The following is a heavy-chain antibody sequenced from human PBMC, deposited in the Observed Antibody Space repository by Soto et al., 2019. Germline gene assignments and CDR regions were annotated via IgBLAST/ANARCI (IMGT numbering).Heavy chain of an antibody. CDR3: ARDRGFWTGHYANYALEV. CDR2: INPNSGGT. D-gene: IGHD3-3*01. CDR1: GYSFTDYY. V-gene: IGHV1-2*04. J-gene: IGHJ6*02. Sequence: ASVKVSCKASGYSFTDYYMYWVRQAPGQGLEWLGWINPNSGGTNYAQKFQGWVTMTRDTSISTAYMEFNRLRSDDTAMYYCARDRGFWTGHYANYALEVWGQGTTVTVSS.